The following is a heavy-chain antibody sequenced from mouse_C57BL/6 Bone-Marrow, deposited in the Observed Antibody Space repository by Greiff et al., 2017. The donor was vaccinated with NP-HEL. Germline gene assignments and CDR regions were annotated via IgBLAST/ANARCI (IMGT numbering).Heavy chain of an antibody. CDR3: ARHGLYYFDY. CDR1: GFTFSSYG. CDR2: ISSGGSYT. V-gene: IGHV5-6*01. J-gene: IGHJ2*01. Sequence: EVHLVESGGDLVKPGGSLKLSCAASGFTFSSYGMSWVRQTPDKRLEWVATISSGGSYTYYPDSVKGRLTISRDNAKNTLYLQMRSLKSEDTAMYYCARHGLYYFDYWGQGTTLTVSS.